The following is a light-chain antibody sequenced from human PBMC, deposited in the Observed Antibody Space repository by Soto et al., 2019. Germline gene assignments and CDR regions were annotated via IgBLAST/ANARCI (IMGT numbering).Light chain of an antibody. J-gene: IGKJ1*01. V-gene: IGKV3-11*01. CDR2: AAS. CDR1: QTISSY. CDR3: QQRRTWPQT. Sequence: EILLTQSPATLSLSPGERATLSCRASQTISSYLAWYQQKPGQAPRLLIYAASNRATGVPTRFSGSGSGTDFTLTISSLEPEDFAVYYCQQRRTWPQTFGQGTKVEVK.